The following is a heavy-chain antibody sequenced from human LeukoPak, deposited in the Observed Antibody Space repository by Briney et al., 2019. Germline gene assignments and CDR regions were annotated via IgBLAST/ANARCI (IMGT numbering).Heavy chain of an antibody. D-gene: IGHD6-19*01. Sequence: GGSLRLSCAASGFTFSSYGMHWVRQAPGKGLEWVAVISYDGSNKYYADSVKGRFTISRDNSKNTLYLQMNSLRAEDTAVYYCAKDGLSSDSSGFFSYSGMDVWGQGTTVTVSS. CDR1: GFTFSSYG. CDR3: AKDGLSSDSSGFFSYSGMDV. CDR2: ISYDGSNK. V-gene: IGHV3-30*18. J-gene: IGHJ6*02.